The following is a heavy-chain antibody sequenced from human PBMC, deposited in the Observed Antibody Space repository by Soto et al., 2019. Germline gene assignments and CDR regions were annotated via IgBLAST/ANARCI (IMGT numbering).Heavy chain of an antibody. V-gene: IGHV3-43*01. CDR1: GFTFDDCT. J-gene: IGHJ6*02. Sequence: GGSLRLSCAASGFTFDDCTMNWVRQAPGKGLEWVSLISWDGGSKYYADSVKGRFTISRDNSKNSLYLQMNSLRTEDTALYYCGKSGGGGDYCYYYGMDVWGQGTTVTVSS. D-gene: IGHD3-16*01. CDR2: ISWDGGSK. CDR3: GKSGGGGDYCYYYGMDV.